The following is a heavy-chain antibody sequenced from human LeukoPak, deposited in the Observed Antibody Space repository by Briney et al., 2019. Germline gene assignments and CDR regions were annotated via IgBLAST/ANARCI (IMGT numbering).Heavy chain of an antibody. J-gene: IGHJ4*02. CDR3: ARGGYFDY. CDR1: GFTFSSYS. CDR2: ISSSGGYI. V-gene: IGHV3-21*01. Sequence: GGSLRLSCAASGFTFSSYSMNWVRQAPGKGLEWVSSISSSGGYIYYADSVKGRFTVSGDNAKNSLFLQMNSLKAEDTAVYYCARGGYFDYWGQGTLVTVSS.